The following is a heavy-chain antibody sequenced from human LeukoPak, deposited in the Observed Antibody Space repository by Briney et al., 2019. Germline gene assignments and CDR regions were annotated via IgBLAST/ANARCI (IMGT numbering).Heavy chain of an antibody. J-gene: IGHJ4*02. CDR2: IYYSGST. Sequence: SETLSLTCTVSGGSISSGDYYWSWIRQPPGKGLEWIGYIYYSGSTYYNPSLKSRVTISVDTSKNQFSLKLSSVTAADTAVYYCARGPPGDLEDYWGQGTLVTASS. V-gene: IGHV4-30-4*01. CDR3: ARGPPGDLEDY. CDR1: GGSISSGDYY. D-gene: IGHD7-27*01.